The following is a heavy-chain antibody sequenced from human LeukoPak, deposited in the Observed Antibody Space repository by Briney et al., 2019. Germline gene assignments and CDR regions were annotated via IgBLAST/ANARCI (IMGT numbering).Heavy chain of an antibody. D-gene: IGHD3-10*01. CDR2: IYYSGST. Sequence: SSETLSLTCTVSGGSISSYYWSWIRQPPGKGLEWIGYIYYSGSTNYNPSLKSRVTISVDTSKNQFSLKLSSVTAADTAVYYCARHDFAYYYGSGSIFDYWGQGTLVTVSS. CDR1: GGSISSYY. CDR3: ARHDFAYYYGSGSIFDY. J-gene: IGHJ4*02. V-gene: IGHV4-59*08.